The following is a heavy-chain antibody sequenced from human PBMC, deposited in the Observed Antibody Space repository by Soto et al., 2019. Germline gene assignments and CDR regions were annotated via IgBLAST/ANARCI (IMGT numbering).Heavy chain of an antibody. Sequence: QVQLVQSGAEVKKPGSSVKVSCKASGGTFSSYTISWVRQAPGQGLEWMGRIIPILGIANYAQKFQGRVTITADKSTSTAYMELSSLRSEDPAVYFCASRGMTTVTRDAFDIWGQGTMVTVSS. J-gene: IGHJ3*02. V-gene: IGHV1-69*02. D-gene: IGHD4-17*01. CDR2: IIPILGIA. CDR3: ASRGMTTVTRDAFDI. CDR1: GGTFSSYT.